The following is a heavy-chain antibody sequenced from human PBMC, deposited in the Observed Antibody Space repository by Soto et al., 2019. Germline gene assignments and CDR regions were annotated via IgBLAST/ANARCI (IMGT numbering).Heavy chain of an antibody. CDR1: GYTFSTYG. J-gene: IGHJ5*02. CDR3: ARDWKGAEDFDP. Sequence: QVQLVQSGAEVKKPGASVKVSCKASGYTFSTYGFSWVRQAPGQGLEWMGWIGADNGDTNYAQNFQGRVTMTTDTATTTSYMELSSLTSDGTAVYFCARDWKGAEDFDPWGQGTLVTVSS. V-gene: IGHV1-18*01. CDR2: IGADNGDT. D-gene: IGHD1-1*01.